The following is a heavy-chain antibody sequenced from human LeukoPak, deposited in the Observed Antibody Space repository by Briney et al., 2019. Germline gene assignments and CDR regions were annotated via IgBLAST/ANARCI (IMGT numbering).Heavy chain of an antibody. Sequence: ASVKVSCKASGYTFTSYAMHWVRQAPGQRLEWMGWINAGNGNTKYSQKFQGRVTITRDTSISTAYMELSSLRSEDTAVYYCARVGSSLIQLWYDYWGQGTLVTVSS. D-gene: IGHD5-18*01. V-gene: IGHV1-3*01. J-gene: IGHJ4*02. CDR1: GYTFTSYA. CDR2: INAGNGNT. CDR3: ARVGSSLIQLWYDY.